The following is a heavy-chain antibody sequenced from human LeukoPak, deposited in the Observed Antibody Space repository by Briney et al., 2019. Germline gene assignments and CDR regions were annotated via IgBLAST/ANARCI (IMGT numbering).Heavy chain of an antibody. CDR2: IYHSGDT. CDR3: ARLGPVVPTANDAFDM. CDR1: GGSISSYY. Sequence: PSETLSLTCTVSGGSISSYYWSWIRQPPGKGLEWIGSIYHSGDTYYNPSLTSRVTIAVDTSKNQFSLRLISMTAADTAVYYCARLGPVVPTANDAFDMWGQGTMVTVSS. D-gene: IGHD2-2*01. V-gene: IGHV4-59*04. J-gene: IGHJ3*02.